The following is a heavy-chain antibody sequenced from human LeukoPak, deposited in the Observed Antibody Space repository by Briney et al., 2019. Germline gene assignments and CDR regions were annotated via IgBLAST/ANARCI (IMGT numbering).Heavy chain of an antibody. CDR1: GGTFSSYA. V-gene: IGHV1-69*04. Sequence: SVKVSCKASGGTFSSYAISWVRQAPGQGLEWMGRIIPILGIANYAQKLQGRVTITADKSTSTAYMELSSLRSEDTAVYYCARTYGDYYFFDYWGQGTLVTVSS. CDR3: ARTYGDYYFFDY. J-gene: IGHJ4*02. CDR2: IIPILGIA. D-gene: IGHD4-17*01.